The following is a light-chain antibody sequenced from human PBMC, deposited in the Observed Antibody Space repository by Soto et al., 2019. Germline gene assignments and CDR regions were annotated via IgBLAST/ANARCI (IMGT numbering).Light chain of an antibody. V-gene: IGKV1-5*03. CDR1: QSISSW. CDR2: KAS. Sequence: DIQMTQSPSTLSASVEDRVTITCRASQSISSWLAWYQQKPGKAPKLLIYKASSLESGVPSRFSGSGSGTEFTLTISSLQPDDFATYYCQLYNSYLYTFGQGTKLEIK. J-gene: IGKJ2*01. CDR3: QLYNSYLYT.